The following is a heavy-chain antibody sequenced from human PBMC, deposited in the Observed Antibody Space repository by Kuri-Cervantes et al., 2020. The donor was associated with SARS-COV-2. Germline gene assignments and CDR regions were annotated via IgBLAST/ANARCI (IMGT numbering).Heavy chain of an antibody. V-gene: IGHV1-2*02. J-gene: IGHJ4*02. Sequence: ASVKVSCKASGYTFTSYYMHWVRQAPGQGLEWMGWINPNSGGTNYAQKFQGRVTMTRDTSISTAYMELSRLRSDDTAVYYCARSSSGSYSDFEHWGQGTLVTVSS. D-gene: IGHD1-26*01. CDR1: GYTFTSYY. CDR2: INPNSGGT. CDR3: ARSSSGSYSDFEH.